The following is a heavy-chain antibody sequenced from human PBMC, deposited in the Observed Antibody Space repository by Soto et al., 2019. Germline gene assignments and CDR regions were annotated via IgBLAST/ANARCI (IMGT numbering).Heavy chain of an antibody. CDR3: ARAWSVYDSSGYAWFDP. D-gene: IGHD3-22*01. CDR1: GYTFTSYD. J-gene: IGHJ5*02. Sequence: ASVRVSCKASGYTFTSYDINWVRQATGQGLEWMGWMNPNSGNTGYAQKFQGRVTMTRNTSISTAYMELSSLRSEDTAVYYCARAWSVYDSSGYAWFDPWGQGTLVTVSS. V-gene: IGHV1-8*01. CDR2: MNPNSGNT.